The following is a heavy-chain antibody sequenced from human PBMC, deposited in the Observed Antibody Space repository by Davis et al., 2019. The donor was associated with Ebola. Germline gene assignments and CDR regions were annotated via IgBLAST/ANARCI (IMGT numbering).Heavy chain of an antibody. D-gene: IGHD3-10*01. CDR1: GYTFTKYW. CDR2: IYPGDSYT. CDR3: ARHKGWFGELSYFDY. Sequence: GGSLRLSCKGSGYTFTKYWIAWVRQMPGRGLEWLGIIYPGDSYTNYSPSFQGHVTISADKSISTAYLQWSSLKASDTAMYYCARHKGWFGELSYFDYWGQGTLVTVSS. V-gene: IGHV5-51*01. J-gene: IGHJ4*02.